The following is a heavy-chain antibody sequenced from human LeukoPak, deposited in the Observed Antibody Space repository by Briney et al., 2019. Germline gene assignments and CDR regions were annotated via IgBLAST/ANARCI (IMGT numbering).Heavy chain of an antibody. V-gene: IGHV3-66*01. J-gene: IGHJ4*02. CDR2: IYSGGST. Sequence: GGSLRLSCAASGFTVSSNYMSWVRQAPGKGLEWVSVIYSGGSTYYADSVKGRFTISRDNSKNTLYLQMNSLRAEDTAVYYCAKFGRYCSGGSCSETPFFDYWGQGTLVTVSS. CDR1: GFTVSSNY. CDR3: AKFGRYCSGGSCSETPFFDY. D-gene: IGHD2-15*01.